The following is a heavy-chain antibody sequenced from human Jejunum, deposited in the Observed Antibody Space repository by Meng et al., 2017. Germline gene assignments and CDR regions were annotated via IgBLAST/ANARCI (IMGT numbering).Heavy chain of an antibody. CDR2: IATHNGDT. CDR1: GYTFRMYG. Sequence: ASVKVSCKPSGYTFRMYGISWVRQAPGQGLEWMGWIATHNGDTKYAQRLQGRVTMTTDITTNTVFVELRSLTSDDTGVYYCAVDCSSTTCYGFDYWGQGTQVTVSS. CDR3: AVDCSSTTCYGFDY. D-gene: IGHD2-2*01. V-gene: IGHV1-18*01. J-gene: IGHJ4*02.